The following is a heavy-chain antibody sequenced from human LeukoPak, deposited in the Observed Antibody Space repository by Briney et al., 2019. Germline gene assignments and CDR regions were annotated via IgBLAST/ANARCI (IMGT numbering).Heavy chain of an antibody. J-gene: IGHJ3*02. V-gene: IGHV3-21*01. Sequence: GGSLRLSCAASGFTFSSYSMNWVRQAPGKGLEWVSSISSSSSYIYYADSVKGRFTISRDNAKKSLYLQMNSLRVEDTAVYYCARVGTELAFDIWGQGTTVTVSS. D-gene: IGHD2-21*02. CDR3: ARVGTELAFDI. CDR2: ISSSSSYI. CDR1: GFTFSSYS.